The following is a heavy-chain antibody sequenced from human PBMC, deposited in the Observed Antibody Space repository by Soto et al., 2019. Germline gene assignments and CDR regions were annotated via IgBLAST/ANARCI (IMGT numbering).Heavy chain of an antibody. J-gene: IGHJ4*02. D-gene: IGHD2-2*01. V-gene: IGHV4-31*03. CDR3: ARDLRLAPEVKETSWYAGFFDL. CDR2: IYQSGTP. CDR1: GGSISSGGYY. Sequence: SETLSLTCTVSGGSISSGGYYWNWIRQYPGKGLEWIAYIYQSGTPYYNPSLKSRATISIDRSKNQFSLMLDSVTAADTAVYYCARDLRLAPEVKETSWYAGFFDLWGQGTLVTVSS.